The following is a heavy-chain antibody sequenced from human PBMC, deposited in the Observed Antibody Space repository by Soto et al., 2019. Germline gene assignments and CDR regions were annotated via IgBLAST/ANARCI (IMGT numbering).Heavy chain of an antibody. CDR2: IRSKAYGGTT. CDR1: GFTFGDYA. J-gene: IGHJ6*02. V-gene: IGHV3-49*03. CDR3: TRDGSSWYFYYYGMDV. D-gene: IGHD6-13*01. Sequence: GGSLRLSCTASGFTFGDYAMSWFRQAPGKGLEWVGFIRSKAYGGTTEYAASVKGRFTISRDDSKSIAYLQMNSLKTEDTAVYYCTRDGSSWYFYYYGMDVWGQGTTVTVSS.